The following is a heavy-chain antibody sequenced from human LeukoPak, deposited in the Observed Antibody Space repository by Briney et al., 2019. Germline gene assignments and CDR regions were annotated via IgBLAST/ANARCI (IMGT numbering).Heavy chain of an antibody. Sequence: GGSLRLSCAASGFTFNSYAMSWVRQAPGKGLEWVSTIGFGDDSAYYADSVKGRFTISRDNSKNTLYLRMNYLRAEDTAVYYCAKDPTSVGGRHDWLLDSWGQGTLVTVS. CDR3: AKDPTSVGGRHDWLLDS. V-gene: IGHV3-23*01. D-gene: IGHD3-9*01. CDR1: GFTFNSYA. CDR2: IGFGDDSA. J-gene: IGHJ5*02.